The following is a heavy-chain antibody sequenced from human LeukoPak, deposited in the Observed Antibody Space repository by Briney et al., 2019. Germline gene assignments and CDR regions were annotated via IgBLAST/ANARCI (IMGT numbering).Heavy chain of an antibody. V-gene: IGHV4-34*01. CDR1: GGSFSGYY. Sequence: SETLSLTCAVYGGSFSGYYWSWIRQPPGKGLEWIGEIDHSGSTNYNPSLKSRVTISVDTSKNQFSLKLSSVTAADTAVYYCARAGTYYDYVWGSYRYTGAFDIWGQGTMVTVSS. J-gene: IGHJ3*02. D-gene: IGHD3-16*02. CDR2: IDHSGST. CDR3: ARAGTYYDYVWGSYRYTGAFDI.